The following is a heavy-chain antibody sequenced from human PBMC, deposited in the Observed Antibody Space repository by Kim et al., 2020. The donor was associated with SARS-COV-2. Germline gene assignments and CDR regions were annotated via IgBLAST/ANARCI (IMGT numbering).Heavy chain of an antibody. J-gene: IGHJ4*02. CDR2: ISSSSSTI. V-gene: IGHV3-48*04. Sequence: GGSLRLSCAASGFTFSSYSMNWVRQAPGKGLEWVSYISSSSSTIYYADSVKGRFTISRDNAKNSLYLQMNSLRAEDTAVYYCARGRGGWGTIMIDYWGQGTLVTVSS. CDR3: ARGRGGWGTIMIDY. D-gene: IGHD3-16*01. CDR1: GFTFSSYS.